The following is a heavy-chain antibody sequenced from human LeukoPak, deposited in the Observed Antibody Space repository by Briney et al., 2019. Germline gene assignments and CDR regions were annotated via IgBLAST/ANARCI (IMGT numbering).Heavy chain of an antibody. CDR3: ARDTKYAFDN. CDR2: VGISSGNT. V-gene: IGHV3-48*01. D-gene: IGHD2-2*01. CDR1: GFTFSDYS. J-gene: IGHJ4*02. Sequence: GGSLRLSCAASGFTFSDYSMNWVRQAPGKGLEWISYVGISSGNTKYADSVKGRFTISGDKAKSSLYLQMNSLRVEDTAVYYCARDTKYAFDNWGQGTLVTVSS.